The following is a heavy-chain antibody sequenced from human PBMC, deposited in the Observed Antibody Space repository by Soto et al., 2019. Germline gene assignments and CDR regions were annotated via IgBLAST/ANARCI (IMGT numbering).Heavy chain of an antibody. Sequence: LSLTCAVSGDSVRSSNWWTWVRQSPGKGLEWIGEIYHLGCTNYNPSLKSRVTISVDMAKNQVSLKLSSVTAADTAVYYCATMKKPRGYYYGLNVWGQGTTVTVSS. J-gene: IGHJ6*02. V-gene: IGHV4-4*02. CDR2: IYHLGCT. CDR3: ATMKKPRGYYYGLNV. CDR1: GDSVRSSNW.